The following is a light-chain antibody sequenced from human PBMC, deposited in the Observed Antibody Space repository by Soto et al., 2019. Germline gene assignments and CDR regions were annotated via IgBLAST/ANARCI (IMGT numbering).Light chain of an antibody. CDR2: SNN. V-gene: IGLV1-44*01. J-gene: IGLJ1*01. CDR3: AEWDESLNGYV. CDR1: SSNIGSNT. Sequence: QSVLTQPPSASGTPGQWVTISCSGSSSNIGSNTVNWYQQLPGTAPKLLIYSNNQRPSGVPDRFSGSKSGTSASLAISGLKSVDEADYYCAEWDESLNGYVFGTGTKVTVL.